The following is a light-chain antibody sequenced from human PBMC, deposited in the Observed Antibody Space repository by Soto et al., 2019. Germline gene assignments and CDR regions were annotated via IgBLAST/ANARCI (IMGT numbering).Light chain of an antibody. J-gene: IGLJ1*01. Sequence: QSVLTQPPSVSGAPGQRVTISCSGSSSNIGAGCDVHWYQQLPGKAPKLLIYANNNRPSGVPDRFSGSKSVTSASLAIAGLQAEDEADYYCQSYDSSLTVFGTGTKVTVL. V-gene: IGLV1-40*01. CDR1: SSNIGAGCD. CDR2: ANN. CDR3: QSYDSSLTV.